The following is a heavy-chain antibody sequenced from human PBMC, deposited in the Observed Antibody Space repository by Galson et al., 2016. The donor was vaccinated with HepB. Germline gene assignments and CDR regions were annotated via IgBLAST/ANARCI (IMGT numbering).Heavy chain of an antibody. Sequence: LSLTCAVSGASVGDVNYYWTWIRQSAGKGLEWIGRVHSTKGTKYNASLKSRVTISLDTSNNQFSLKLSSVTASDTAVYYCTRDRDFGSQMDVWGRGTTVSVSS. CDR3: TRDRDFGSQMDV. D-gene: IGHD1-14*01. J-gene: IGHJ6*04. V-gene: IGHV4-61*02. CDR1: GASVGDVNYY. CDR2: VHSTKGT.